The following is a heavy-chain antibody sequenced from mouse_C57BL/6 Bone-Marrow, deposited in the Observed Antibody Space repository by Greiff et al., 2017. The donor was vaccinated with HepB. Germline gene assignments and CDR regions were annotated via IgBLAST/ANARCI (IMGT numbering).Heavy chain of an antibody. CDR2: IYPGSGST. Sequence: QVQLQQPGAELVKPGASVKMSCKASGYTFTSYWITWVKQRPGQGLEWIGDIYPGSGSTNYNEKFKSKATLTVDTSSSTAYMQLSSLTSEDSAVYHCARVHYDYENWYFDVWGTGTTVTVSS. D-gene: IGHD2-4*01. CDR1: GYTFTSYW. J-gene: IGHJ1*03. CDR3: ARVHYDYENWYFDV. V-gene: IGHV1-55*01.